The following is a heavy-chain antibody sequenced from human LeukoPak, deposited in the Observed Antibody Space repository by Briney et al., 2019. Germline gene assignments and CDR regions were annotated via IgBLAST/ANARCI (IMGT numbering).Heavy chain of an antibody. Sequence: HPGGSLRLSCAASGFTFSSYAMSWVRQAPGKGLEWVSAISGSGGSTYYADSVKGRFTISRDNSKNTLYLQMNSLRAEDTAVYYCAKAFYYYGSGSFYYYYYGMDVWGQGTTVTVSS. V-gene: IGHV3-23*01. CDR3: AKAFYYYGSGSFYYYYYGMDV. J-gene: IGHJ6*02. CDR2: ISGSGGST. D-gene: IGHD3-10*01. CDR1: GFTFSSYA.